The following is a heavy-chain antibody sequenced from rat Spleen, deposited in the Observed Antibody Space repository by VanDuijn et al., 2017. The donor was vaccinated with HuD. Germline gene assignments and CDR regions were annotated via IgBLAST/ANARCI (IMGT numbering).Heavy chain of an antibody. CDR3: ARHVGMLDY. D-gene: IGHD4-6*01. Sequence: EVQVVESGGGLVQPGRSLKLSCAASGFIFSNYYMAWVRQAPTKGLEWVAFISAGGANTHYRDSVKGRFAISRDNAKSTLYLQMDSLRSEDTATYYCARHVGMLDYWGQGVLVTVSS. V-gene: IGHV5-25*01. CDR2: ISAGGANT. CDR1: GFIFSNYY. J-gene: IGHJ2*01.